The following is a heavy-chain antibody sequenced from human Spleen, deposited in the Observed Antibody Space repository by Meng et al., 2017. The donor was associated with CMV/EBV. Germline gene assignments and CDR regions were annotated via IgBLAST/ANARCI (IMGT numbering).Heavy chain of an antibody. CDR1: YG. CDR2: ISAYSGDT. Sequence: YGISWVRQAPGQRLEWLGWISAYSGDTKYAERFQGRVSMTTDTSTSTAYMEVRSLRSDDTAVYYCAREEGYCTNTTCYTWGWFDPWGQGTLVTVSS. CDR3: AREEGYCTNTTCYTWGWFDP. J-gene: IGHJ5*02. D-gene: IGHD2-2*02. V-gene: IGHV1-18*01.